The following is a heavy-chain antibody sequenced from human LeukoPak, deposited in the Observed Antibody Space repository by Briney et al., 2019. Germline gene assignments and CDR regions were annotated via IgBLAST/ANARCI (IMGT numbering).Heavy chain of an antibody. CDR3: ARRCSSTSCYDDAFDI. J-gene: IGHJ3*02. V-gene: IGHV1-8*01. D-gene: IGHD2-2*01. CDR1: GYTFTSYD. Sequence: ASVKVSCKASGYTFTSYDINWVRQATGQGLEWMGWMNPNSGNTGYAQKFQGRVTITRNTSISTAYMELGSLRSEDTAVYYCARRCSSTSCYDDAFDIWGQGTMVTVSS. CDR2: MNPNSGNT.